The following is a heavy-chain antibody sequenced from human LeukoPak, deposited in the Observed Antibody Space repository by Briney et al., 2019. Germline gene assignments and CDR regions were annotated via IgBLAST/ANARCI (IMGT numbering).Heavy chain of an antibody. D-gene: IGHD2-8*01. J-gene: IGHJ6*03. CDR1: GYSISSGYY. CDR2: INHSGST. V-gene: IGHV4-38-2*01. Sequence: SETLSLTCAVSGYSISSGYYWGWIRQPPGKGLEWIGEINHSGSTNYNPSLKSRVTISVDTSKNQFSLKLSSVTAADTAVYYCARGILMVYATFYYYYYMDVWGKGTTVTVSS. CDR3: ARGILMVYATFYYYYYMDV.